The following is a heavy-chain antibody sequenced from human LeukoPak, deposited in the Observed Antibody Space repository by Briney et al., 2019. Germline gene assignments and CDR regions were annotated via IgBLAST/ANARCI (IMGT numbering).Heavy chain of an antibody. CDR3: ARAGYSSSWYYYYYYYGMDV. Sequence: ASVKVSCKASGYTFTSYYMHWVRQAPGQGLEWMGIINPSGGSTSYAQKCQGRVTMTRDTSTSTVYMELSSLRSEDTAVYYCARAGYSSSWYYYYYYYGMDVWGQGTTVTVSS. CDR1: GYTFTSYY. CDR2: INPSGGST. V-gene: IGHV1-46*01. J-gene: IGHJ6*02. D-gene: IGHD6-13*01.